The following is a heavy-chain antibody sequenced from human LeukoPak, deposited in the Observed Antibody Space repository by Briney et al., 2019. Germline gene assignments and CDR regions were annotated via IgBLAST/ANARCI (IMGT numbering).Heavy chain of an antibody. Sequence: SETLSLTCTVSGGSMGNYSWCSIRQPPGKGLEWIGFRAYSGGTNYNPSLKSRVTISVDTSKGQISLNLKSVTAADTAVYYCVRDGGEWLPDLWGQGTLVTVSS. CDR1: GGSMGNYS. D-gene: IGHD3-3*01. V-gene: IGHV4-59*01. CDR2: RAYSGGT. J-gene: IGHJ5*02. CDR3: VRDGGEWLPDL.